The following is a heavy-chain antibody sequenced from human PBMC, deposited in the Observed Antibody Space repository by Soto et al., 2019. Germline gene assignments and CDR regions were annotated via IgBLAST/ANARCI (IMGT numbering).Heavy chain of an antibody. V-gene: IGHV3-30*18. CDR3: AKDRMGAGVRGYFDY. D-gene: IGHD3-10*01. J-gene: IGHJ4*02. CDR1: GFTFSSYG. Sequence: QVQLVESGGGVVQPGKSLRLSCAGSGFTFSSYGMDWVRQAPGKGLEWVAVISYDGSNKYYADSVKGRFTISRDNSKNTLYLQMSSLRAEDPAVYSCAKDRMGAGVRGYFDYCGQGTLVTVSS. CDR2: ISYDGSNK.